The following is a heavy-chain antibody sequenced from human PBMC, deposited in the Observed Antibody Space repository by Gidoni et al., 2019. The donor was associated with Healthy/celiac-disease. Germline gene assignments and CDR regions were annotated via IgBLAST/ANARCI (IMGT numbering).Heavy chain of an antibody. CDR2: ISGSGGST. J-gene: IGHJ4*02. CDR1: GFTFSSYA. D-gene: IGHD1-26*01. Sequence: EVQLLESGGGLVQPGGSLRLSCAASGFTFSSYAMSWVRQAPGKGLEWVSAISGSGGSTYYADSVKGRFTISRDNSKNTLYLQMNSLRAEDTAVYYCARPPRYSGSYFDYWGQGTLVTVSS. V-gene: IGHV3-23*01. CDR3: ARPPRYSGSYFDY.